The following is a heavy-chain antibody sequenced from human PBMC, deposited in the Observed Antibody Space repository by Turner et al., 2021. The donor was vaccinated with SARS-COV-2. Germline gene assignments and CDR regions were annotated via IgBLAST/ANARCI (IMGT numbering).Heavy chain of an antibody. CDR1: GFTFRNYW. CDR3: ARSSVDSGYEDDYYYYYGMDV. CDR2: IKEDGSEK. Sequence: EVQLVESVGGLVHPGGSLRLSCAASGFTFRNYWMSWVRQAPGKGLEWVANIKEDGSEKYYVDSVKGRFTISRDNAKNSLYLQMNSLRAEDTAVYYCARSSVDSGYEDDYYYYYGMDVWGQGTTVTVSS. V-gene: IGHV3-7*03. D-gene: IGHD5-12*01. J-gene: IGHJ6*02.